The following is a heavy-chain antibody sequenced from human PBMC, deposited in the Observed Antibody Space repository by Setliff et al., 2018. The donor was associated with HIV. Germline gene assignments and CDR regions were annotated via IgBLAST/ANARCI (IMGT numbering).Heavy chain of an antibody. V-gene: IGHV1-69*05. CDR2: IIPIFGTA. CDR1: GGTFSSYA. Sequence: SVKVSCKASGGTFSSYAINWVRQAPGQGLEWMGGIIPIFGTAKYAQRFQGRVTITTDESTSTAYMELSSLRSEDTALYYCARGQSQGYAYSGSYGAFDIWGQGTMVTVSS. CDR3: ARGQSQGYAYSGSYGAFDI. J-gene: IGHJ3*02. D-gene: IGHD1-26*01.